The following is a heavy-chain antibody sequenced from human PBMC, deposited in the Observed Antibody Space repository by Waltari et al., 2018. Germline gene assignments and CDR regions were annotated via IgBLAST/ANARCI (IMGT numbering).Heavy chain of an antibody. J-gene: IGHJ4*02. CDR2: ISSSGSTI. CDR3: ARARGYSYGYEDY. D-gene: IGHD5-18*01. CDR1: GFTFSSYS. Sequence: EVQLLESGGGLVQPGGSLRPSCAASGFTFSSYSMHWVRQAPGKGLEWVSYISSSGSTIDYADSVRGRFTISRDNAKNSLYLQMNSLRAEDTAVYYCARARGYSYGYEDYWGQGTLVTVSS. V-gene: IGHV3-48*01.